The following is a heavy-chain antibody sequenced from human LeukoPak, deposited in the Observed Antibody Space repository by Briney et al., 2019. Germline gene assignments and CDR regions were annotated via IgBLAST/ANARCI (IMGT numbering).Heavy chain of an antibody. Sequence: GGSLRLSCAASGFTFSNYAVMWVRQAPGQGLEWVSAITSGGAPRYADSVKGRFTISRENAKNSLYLQMNSLRAGDTAVYYCARGIGDYDSSGRNYYFDYWGQGTLVTVSS. D-gene: IGHD3-22*01. J-gene: IGHJ4*02. CDR3: ARGIGDYDSSGRNYYFDY. CDR1: GFTFSNYA. V-gene: IGHV3-13*05. CDR2: ITSGGAP.